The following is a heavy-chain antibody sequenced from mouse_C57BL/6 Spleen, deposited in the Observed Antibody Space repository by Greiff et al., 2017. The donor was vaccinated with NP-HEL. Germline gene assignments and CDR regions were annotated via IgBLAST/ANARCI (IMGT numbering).Heavy chain of an antibody. CDR2: ISDGGSYT. D-gene: IGHD2-12*01. V-gene: IGHV5-4*01. CDR1: GFTFSSYA. J-gene: IGHJ1*03. Sequence: EVHLVESGGGLVKPGGSLKLSCAASGFTFSSYAMSWVRQTPEKRLEWVATISDGGSYTYYPDNVKGRFTISRDNAKNNLYLQMSHLKSEDTAMYYCARGFTPYWYFDVWGTGTTVTVSS. CDR3: ARGFTPYWYFDV.